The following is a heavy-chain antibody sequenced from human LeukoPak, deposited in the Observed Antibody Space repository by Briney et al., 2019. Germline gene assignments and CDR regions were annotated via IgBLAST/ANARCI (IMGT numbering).Heavy chain of an antibody. D-gene: IGHD6-13*01. J-gene: IGHJ6*03. CDR2: IYGRGGS. Sequence: SETLSLTCTVSGDSISSGSYYWSWIRQPAGKGLEWIGRIYGRGGSNYNPSLKSRVTISVDTSKNQFSLKLSSVTAADTAVYYCARDPRTYSSSWYFPQYYYYMDVWGKGTTVTVSS. CDR1: GDSISSGSYY. CDR3: ARDPRTYSSSWYFPQYYYYMDV. V-gene: IGHV4-61*02.